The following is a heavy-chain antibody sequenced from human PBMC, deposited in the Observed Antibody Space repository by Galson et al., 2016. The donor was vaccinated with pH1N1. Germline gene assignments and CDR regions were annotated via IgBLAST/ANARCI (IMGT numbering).Heavy chain of an antibody. D-gene: IGHD3-22*01. CDR3: ARTGTEDYYDSRDYYYVYWYFDL. V-gene: IGHV3-23*01. CDR1: GFTFSSNG. Sequence: SLRLSCAASGFTFSSNGMSWVRQAPGKGLEWVSAISGNGGSTYYADSVKGRFTISRDNSKNTLYLQMNSLRAEDTAVYYCARTGTEDYYDSRDYYYVYWYFDLWGRGTLVTVSS. CDR2: ISGNGGST. J-gene: IGHJ2*01.